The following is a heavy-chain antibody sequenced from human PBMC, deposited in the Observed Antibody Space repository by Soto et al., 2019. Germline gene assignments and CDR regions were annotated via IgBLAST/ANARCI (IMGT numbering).Heavy chain of an antibody. CDR1: GYTFTNHY. V-gene: IGHV1-18*01. Sequence: QVQLVQSGADVKKPGASVKVSCKASGYTFTNHYISWVRQAPGQGPEWLGWISPSTGKTNYPQKFQGRVSMTTDTSTNTAYMELRSLRSDDTAVYYCARDQTKWLDAAFDFWGQGTMVTFSS. D-gene: IGHD5-12*01. J-gene: IGHJ3*01. CDR2: ISPSTGKT. CDR3: ARDQTKWLDAAFDF.